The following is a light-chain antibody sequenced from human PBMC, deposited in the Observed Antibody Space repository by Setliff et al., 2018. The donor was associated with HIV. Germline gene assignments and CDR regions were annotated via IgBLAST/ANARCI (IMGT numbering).Light chain of an antibody. J-gene: IGLJ1*01. Sequence: QSALTQPASVSGSPGQSITISCTGTSSDVGTYNFVSWYQQHPGKAPKLMIYDVSNRPSGVSNRFSGSKSGNTASLTISGLQAEDEADYYCSSYTSTPLYGFGTGTRSPS. V-gene: IGLV2-14*03. CDR1: SSDVGTYNF. CDR2: DVS. CDR3: SSYTSTPLYG.